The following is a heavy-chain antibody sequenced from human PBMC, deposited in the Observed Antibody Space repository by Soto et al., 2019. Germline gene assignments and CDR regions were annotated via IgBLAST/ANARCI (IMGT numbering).Heavy chain of an antibody. CDR2: ISGVRDYI. V-gene: IGHV3-21*06. CDR1: GFTFSYYP. J-gene: IGHJ4*02. D-gene: IGHD1-1*01. Sequence: EVQLVESGGGLVNPGGSLRLSCAASGFTFSYYPLHWVRRAPGKGLEWVSSISGVRDYIRYADSVKGRFAISRDNAKTSLYLQMKSLTAEDTAVYYCAREGVHKYTEYYFDYWGQGTLVAVSS. CDR3: AREGVHKYTEYYFDY.